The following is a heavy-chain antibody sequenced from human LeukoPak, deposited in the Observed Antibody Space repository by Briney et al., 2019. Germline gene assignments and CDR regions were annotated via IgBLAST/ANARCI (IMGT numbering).Heavy chain of an antibody. D-gene: IGHD3-22*01. CDR2: YYYSGST. Sequence: AETLSLTCTVSGGSISSSSYYWGWIRQPPGKGLEWIGSYYYSGSTYYNPSLKSRVTISVDTSKNQFSLKLSSVTAADTAVYYCARHGYYDSSGYYPAGYLDYWGQGTLVTVSS. CDR1: GGSISSSSYY. CDR3: ARHGYYDSSGYYPAGYLDY. V-gene: IGHV4-39*01. J-gene: IGHJ4*02.